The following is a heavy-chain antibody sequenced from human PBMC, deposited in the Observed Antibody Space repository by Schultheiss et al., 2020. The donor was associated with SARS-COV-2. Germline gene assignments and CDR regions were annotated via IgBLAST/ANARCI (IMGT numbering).Heavy chain of an antibody. J-gene: IGHJ4*02. D-gene: IGHD5-18*01. V-gene: IGHV3-30*18. CDR3: AKDDPVDTAMVAY. Sequence: GESLKISCAASGFTFSSYGMHWVRQAPGKGLEWVAVISYDGSNKYYADSVKGRFTISRDNSKNTLYLQMNSLRAEDTAVYYCAKDDPVDTAMVAYWGQGTLVTVSS. CDR1: GFTFSSYG. CDR2: ISYDGSNK.